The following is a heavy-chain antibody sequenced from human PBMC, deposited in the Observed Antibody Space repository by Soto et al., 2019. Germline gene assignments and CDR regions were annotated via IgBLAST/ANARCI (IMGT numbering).Heavy chain of an antibody. D-gene: IGHD2-21*01. CDR2: IIPILGMT. CDR3: ASPNTQRGSGLLLDY. CDR1: GGTFSSYT. Sequence: QVQLVQSGAEVKKPGSSVKVSCKASGGTFSSYTISWVRQAPGQGLEWMGRIIPILGMTNYAQKFQGRVTITADKSTSTAYMELSSLRSEDTAVYHYASPNTQRGSGLLLDYWGQGTLVTVSS. J-gene: IGHJ4*02. V-gene: IGHV1-69*02.